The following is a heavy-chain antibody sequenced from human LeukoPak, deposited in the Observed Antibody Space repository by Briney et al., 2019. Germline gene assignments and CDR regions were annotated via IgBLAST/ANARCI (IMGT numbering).Heavy chain of an antibody. D-gene: IGHD4-11*01. CDR3: ARAGLPPGKEFDP. CDR2: INHSGST. J-gene: IGHJ5*02. V-gene: IGHV4-34*01. CDR1: GVSFSGYY. Sequence: TSETLSLTCAVYGVSFSGYYWSWIRQPPGKGLEWIGEINHSGSTNYNPSLKSRVTISVDTSKNQFSLKLSSVTAADTAVYYCARAGLPPGKEFDPWGQGTLVTVSS.